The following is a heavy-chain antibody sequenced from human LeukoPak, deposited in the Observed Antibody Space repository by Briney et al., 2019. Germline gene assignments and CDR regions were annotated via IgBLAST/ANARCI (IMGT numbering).Heavy chain of an antibody. CDR1: GGSISSYY. Sequence: SETLSLTCTVSGGSISSYYWGWIRQPAGKGLEWIGRIYTSVNTNYNPSLKSRVTMSVDTSKNQFSLNLSSVTAADTAVYYCARGQSSGWYLESWGQGTLATVSS. CDR3: ARGQSSGWYLES. J-gene: IGHJ4*02. V-gene: IGHV4-4*07. D-gene: IGHD6-19*01. CDR2: IYTSVNT.